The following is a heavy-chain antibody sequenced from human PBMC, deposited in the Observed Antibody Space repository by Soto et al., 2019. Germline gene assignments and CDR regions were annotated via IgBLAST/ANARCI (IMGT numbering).Heavy chain of an antibody. D-gene: IGHD3-9*01. CDR2: ISGGGGST. V-gene: IGHV3-23*01. CDR3: AKGPEYDILTGCDY. CDR1: GFTFSLSA. Sequence: EVQLLESGGGFVQPGESLRLSCAASGFTFSLSAMSWVRQAPGRGLEWVSSISGGGGSTAYADSVKSRFTISRDNSKDTVHLQMNSLRAEDTAVYYFAKGPEYDILTGCDYWGQGALVTVSS. J-gene: IGHJ4*02.